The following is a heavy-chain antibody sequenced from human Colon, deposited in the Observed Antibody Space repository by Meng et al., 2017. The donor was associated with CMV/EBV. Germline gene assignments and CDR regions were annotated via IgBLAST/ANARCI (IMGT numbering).Heavy chain of an antibody. Sequence: GESLKISCKVSGFTFDNYAVNWVRQAPGKGLEWVGFIGSKASGGTTEVAVSVKGRFTISRDDSENIAYLQINSLRRKDTAVYYCWRHNVAARRPEPYFYHYGMDVWGQGTTVTVSS. CDR3: WRHNVAARRPEPYFYHYGMDV. D-gene: IGHD6-6*01. V-gene: IGHV3-49*04. CDR1: GFTFDNYA. CDR2: IGSKASGGTT. J-gene: IGHJ6*02.